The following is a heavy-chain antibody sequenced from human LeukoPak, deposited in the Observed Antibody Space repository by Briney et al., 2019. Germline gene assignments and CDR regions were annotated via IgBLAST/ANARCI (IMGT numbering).Heavy chain of an antibody. CDR2: INHSGST. CDR1: GGSFSGYY. D-gene: IGHD2-21*02. CDR3: ARGGRVTRGNWFDP. J-gene: IGHJ5*02. Sequence: PSETLSLTCAVSGGSFSGYYWSWIRQPPGKGLEWIGEINHSGSTNYNPSLTSRVTISVDTSKNQFSLKLSSVTAADTAVYYCARGGRVTRGNWFDPWGQGTLVTVSS. V-gene: IGHV4-34*01.